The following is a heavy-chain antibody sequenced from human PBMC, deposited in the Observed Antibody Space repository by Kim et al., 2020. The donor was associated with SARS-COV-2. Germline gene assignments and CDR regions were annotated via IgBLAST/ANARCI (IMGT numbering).Heavy chain of an antibody. CDR1: GGSISSSSYY. J-gene: IGHJ4*02. CDR2: IYYSGST. CDR3: ARQLASYDILTGYYNFFDY. D-gene: IGHD3-9*01. Sequence: SETLSLTCTVSGGSISSSSYYWGWIRQPPGKGLEWIGSIYYSGSTYYNPSLKSRVTISVDTSKNQFSLKLSSVTAADTAVYYCARQLASYDILTGYYNFFDYWGQGTLVTVSS. V-gene: IGHV4-39*01.